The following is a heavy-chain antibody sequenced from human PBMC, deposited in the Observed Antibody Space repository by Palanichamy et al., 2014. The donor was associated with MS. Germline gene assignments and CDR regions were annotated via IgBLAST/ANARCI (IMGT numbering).Heavy chain of an antibody. CDR3: ARDRREITMVRDHNSYAFDI. CDR2: ISSSGSTI. D-gene: IGHD3-10*01. Sequence: QVQLVEVWGRRWSSLEGPVRLSCAASGFTFSDYYMSWIRQAPGKGLEWVSYISSSGSTIYYADSVKGRFTISRDNAKNSLYLQMNSLRAEDTAVYYCARDRREITMVRDHNSYAFDIWGQGTMVTVSS. J-gene: IGHJ3*02. CDR1: GFTFSDYY. V-gene: IGHV3-11*04.